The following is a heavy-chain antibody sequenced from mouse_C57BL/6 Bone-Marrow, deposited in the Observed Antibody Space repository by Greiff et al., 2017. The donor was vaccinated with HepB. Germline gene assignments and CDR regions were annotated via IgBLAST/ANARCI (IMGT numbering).Heavy chain of an antibody. CDR1: GYTFTSYW. CDR2: IDPSDSYT. J-gene: IGHJ3*01. CDR3: ASFAY. Sequence: QVQLQQPGAELVKPGASVKLSCKASGYTFTSYWMQWVKQRPGQGLEWIGEIDPSDSYTNYTQKFKGKATLTVDTSSSTAYMQLVSLTSEDSAVYDCASFAYWGQGTLVTVSA. V-gene: IGHV1-50*01.